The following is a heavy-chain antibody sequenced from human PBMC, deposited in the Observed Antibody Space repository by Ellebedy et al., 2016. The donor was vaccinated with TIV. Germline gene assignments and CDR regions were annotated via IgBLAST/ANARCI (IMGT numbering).Heavy chain of an antibody. D-gene: IGHD3-3*01. CDR3: ARDFPRGITIFGVVSN. V-gene: IGHV3-30*03. CDR1: GFNFSTYG. CDR2: ISYDESNK. J-gene: IGHJ4*02. Sequence: GESLKISXAASGFNFSTYGMHWVRPAPSKGLEWVAVISYDESNKYYADSVKGRFTISRDNSKNTLYLQMNSLRAEDTAVYYCARDFPRGITIFGVVSNWGQGTLVTVSS.